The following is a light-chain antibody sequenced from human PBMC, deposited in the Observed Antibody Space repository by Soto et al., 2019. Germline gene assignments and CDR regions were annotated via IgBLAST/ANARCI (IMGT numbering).Light chain of an antibody. CDR2: EGS. Sequence: QSVLTQPASVSGSPGQSITISCTGTSSDVGGYNLVSWYQQHPGKAPKLMIYEGSKRPSGVSNRFSGSKSGNTASLTISGLQAEDEADYYCCSYAGSSTLFGTGTKLTVL. CDR3: CSYAGSSTL. J-gene: IGLJ1*01. CDR1: SSDVGGYNL. V-gene: IGLV2-23*01.